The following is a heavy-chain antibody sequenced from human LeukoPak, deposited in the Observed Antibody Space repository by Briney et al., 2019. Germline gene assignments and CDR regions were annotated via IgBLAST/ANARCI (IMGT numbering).Heavy chain of an antibody. J-gene: IGHJ5*01. CDR1: GFTFSDHY. CDR2: TRNKANSYTT. Sequence: GGSLRLSCAASGFTFSDHYMVWVRQAPGKGPEWVGRTRNKANSYTTDYAASVKGRFTVSRDDSTNSLYLQMTSLKAEDTAVYYCTRVLGGGILWFDYWGQGALVTVSS. CDR3: TRVLGGGILWFDY. V-gene: IGHV3-72*01. D-gene: IGHD1-26*01.